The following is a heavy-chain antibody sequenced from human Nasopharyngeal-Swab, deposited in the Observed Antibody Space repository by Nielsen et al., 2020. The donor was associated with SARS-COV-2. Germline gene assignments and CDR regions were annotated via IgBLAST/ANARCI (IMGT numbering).Heavy chain of an antibody. V-gene: IGHV4-39*07. D-gene: IGHD3-10*01. CDR2: IYYSGST. J-gene: IGHJ6*03. Sequence: WIRQPPGKGLEWIGCIYYSGSTYYNPSLKSRVTISVDTSKNQFSLKLSSVTAADTAVYYCARERGRGGIWNYYYYYMDVWGKGTTVTVSS. CDR3: ARERGRGGIWNYYYYYMDV.